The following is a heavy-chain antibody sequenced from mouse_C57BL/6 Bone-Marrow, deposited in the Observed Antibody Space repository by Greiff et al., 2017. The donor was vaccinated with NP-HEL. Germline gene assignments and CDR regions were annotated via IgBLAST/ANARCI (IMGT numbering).Heavy chain of an antibody. CDR3: VREGPGFAY. J-gene: IGHJ3*01. Sequence: EVHLVESGGGLVQPKGSLKLSCAASGFSFNTYAMNWVRQAPGQGLEWVARIRSKSNNYATYYADSVKDRFTISRDDSESMLYLQMNNLKTEDTAMYYCVREGPGFAYWGQGTLVTVSA. CDR1: GFSFNTYA. CDR2: IRSKSNNYAT. V-gene: IGHV10-1*01.